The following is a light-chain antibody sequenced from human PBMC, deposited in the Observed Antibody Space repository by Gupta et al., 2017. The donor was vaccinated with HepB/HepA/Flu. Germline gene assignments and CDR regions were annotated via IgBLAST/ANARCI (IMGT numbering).Light chain of an antibody. Sequence: LVLPHPPSPSHSLAPSATPTCLLLCGHTTYAIAWHQQQPEKGPRYLMKVYSDGSHTKGDGIPDRFSGSSSGAERYLTISSLQSEDEADYYCQAWGTGMRVFGGGTKLTVL. V-gene: IGLV4-69*01. CDR1: CGHTTYA. J-gene: IGLJ2*01. CDR2: VYSDGSH. CDR3: QAWGTGMRV.